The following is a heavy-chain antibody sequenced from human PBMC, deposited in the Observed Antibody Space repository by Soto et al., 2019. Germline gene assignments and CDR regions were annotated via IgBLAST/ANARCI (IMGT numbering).Heavy chain of an antibody. CDR1: GFTFSNSW. V-gene: IGHV3-7*01. CDR2: INPVESEK. J-gene: IGHJ4*02. Sequence: EVQLVESGGGLVQPGGSLRLSCAASGFTFSNSWMSWVRQAPGKGLEWVADINPVESEKYYVDSVKGRFTVSRDNAKNSLYLQMNSLRVEDTALYYCARDSAWGALDYWGLGTLVTVSS. D-gene: IGHD7-27*01. CDR3: ARDSAWGALDY.